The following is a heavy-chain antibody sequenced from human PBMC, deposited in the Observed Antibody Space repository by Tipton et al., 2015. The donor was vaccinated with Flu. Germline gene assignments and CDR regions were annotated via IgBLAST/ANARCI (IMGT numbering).Heavy chain of an antibody. V-gene: IGHV4-59*08. CDR3: VRRDYSNYVSDPKSWFDP. Sequence: LSLTCTVSGGFISSYYWNWIRQPPGKGLEWIGNIHRSGNTYYNPSLKSRVTISIDTSKNQFSLNMRSVTAADMAVYYCVRRDYSNYVSDPKSWFDPWGQGTLVAVSS. J-gene: IGHJ5*02. D-gene: IGHD4-11*01. CDR2: IHRSGNT. CDR1: GGFISSYY.